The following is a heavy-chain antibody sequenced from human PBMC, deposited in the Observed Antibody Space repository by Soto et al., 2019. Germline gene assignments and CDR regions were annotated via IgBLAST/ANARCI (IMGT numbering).Heavy chain of an antibody. CDR3: ARGRVTMVRGVIRNYYYYGMDV. Sequence: SQTLSLTCAISGDSVSSNSAAWNWIRQSPSRGLEWLGRTYYRSKWYNDYAVSVKSRITINPDTSENQFSLQLNSVTPEDTAVYYCARGRVTMVRGVIRNYYYYGMDVWGQGTTVSVSS. D-gene: IGHD3-10*01. CDR2: TYYRSKWYN. CDR1: GDSVSSNSAA. V-gene: IGHV6-1*01. J-gene: IGHJ6*02.